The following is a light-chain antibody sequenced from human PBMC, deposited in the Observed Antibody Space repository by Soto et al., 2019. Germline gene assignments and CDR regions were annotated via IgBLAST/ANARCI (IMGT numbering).Light chain of an antibody. CDR3: LQDNDFPVT. CDR1: QAIRSD. J-gene: IGKJ4*01. Sequence: AIQMTQSPSSLSASIGDRVTITCRASQAIRSDLGWYQQKPGKAPKVLIYTASTLQTGVPSRFSGIGSGTDFTLTISSLQPEDFATYYCLQDNDFPVTFGGGTKVE. V-gene: IGKV1-6*01. CDR2: TAS.